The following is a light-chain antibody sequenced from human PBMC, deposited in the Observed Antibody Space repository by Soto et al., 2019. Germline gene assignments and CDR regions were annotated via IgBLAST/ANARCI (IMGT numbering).Light chain of an antibody. CDR1: SSDVGGYHY. J-gene: IGLJ1*01. CDR3: SSYTSSSTRNV. V-gene: IGLV2-14*01. CDR2: DVS. Sequence: QSALTQPASVSGSPGQSITISCTGTSSDVGGYHYVSWYQQHPGKAPKLIIYDVSYRPSGVSTRFSGSKSGNTASLTISGLQAEDEADYYCSSYTSSSTRNVFGTGTKVTVL.